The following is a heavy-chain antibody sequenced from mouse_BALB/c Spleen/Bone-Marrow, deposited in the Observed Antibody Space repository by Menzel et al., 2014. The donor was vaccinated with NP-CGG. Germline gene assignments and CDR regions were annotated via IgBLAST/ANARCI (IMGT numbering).Heavy chain of an antibody. Sequence: QVQLQQSGAEFVMPGASVKMSCEASGYTFTDKWMHWVKQRPGQGLEWIGAIDTSDSYINYNQKFKGKASLTVDASSSTAYMHLSSLTSDDSAVYYCARGGHDFSLDYWGQGTSVIVS. J-gene: IGHJ4*01. D-gene: IGHD2-4*01. CDR2: IDTSDSYI. CDR1: GYTFTDKW. CDR3: ARGGHDFSLDY. V-gene: IGHV1-69*01.